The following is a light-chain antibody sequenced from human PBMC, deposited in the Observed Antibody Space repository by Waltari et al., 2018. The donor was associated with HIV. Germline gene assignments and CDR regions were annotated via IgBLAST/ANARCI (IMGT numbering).Light chain of an antibody. CDR1: QSVSSSY. J-gene: IGKJ5*01. Sequence: EIVLTQSPGTLSSSPGERATLSCRASQSVSSSYLAWYQHKPGQAPRLLIYGALSRATGIPDRFSGSVSGTDFTLTISRLEPEDFAVYYCQQYGSSPPITFGQGTRLEIK. V-gene: IGKV3-20*01. CDR2: GAL. CDR3: QQYGSSPPIT.